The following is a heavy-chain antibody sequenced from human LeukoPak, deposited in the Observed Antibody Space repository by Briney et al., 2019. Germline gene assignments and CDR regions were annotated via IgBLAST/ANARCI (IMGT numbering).Heavy chain of an antibody. CDR1: GGSISSSSYY. CDR2: IYYSGST. CDR3: ARDSGAVAGYFYYYGMDV. Sequence: SETLSLTCTVSGGSISSSSYYWGWIRQPPGKGLEWIGSIYYSGSTYYNPSLKSRVTISVDTSKNQFSPKLSSVTAADTAVYYCARDSGAVAGYFYYYGMDVWGQGTTVTVSS. J-gene: IGHJ6*02. V-gene: IGHV4-39*02. D-gene: IGHD6-19*01.